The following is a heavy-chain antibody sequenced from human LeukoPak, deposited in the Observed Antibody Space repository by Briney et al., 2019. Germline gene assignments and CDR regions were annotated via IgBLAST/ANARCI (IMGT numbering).Heavy chain of an antibody. CDR1: GYTFTGYY. CDR3: ARTPRSIAAAGTGWFDP. V-gene: IGHV1-2*02. J-gene: IGHJ5*02. CDR2: INPNSGGT. D-gene: IGHD6-13*01. Sequence: ASVKVSCKASGYTFTGYYMHWVRQAPGQGLEWMGWINPNSGGTNYAQKFQGRVTMTRDTSISTAYMELSRLRSDDTAVYYCARTPRSIAAAGTGWFDPWGQGTLVTVSS.